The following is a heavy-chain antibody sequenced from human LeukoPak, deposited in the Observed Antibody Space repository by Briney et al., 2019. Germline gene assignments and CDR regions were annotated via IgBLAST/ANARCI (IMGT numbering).Heavy chain of an antibody. CDR1: GFTISGSV. J-gene: IGHJ6*01. CDR2: ISGSGDNT. Sequence: GGSLRLSCAASGFTISGSVMSWVRQAPGKGLEWVSGISGSGDNTLYAASVKGRFTISRDNSKNTLYLEMNSLRAEDTAIYYCAKMKGHPLQKYYMDVWGQGTTVTVSS. CDR3: AKMKGHPLQKYYMDV. V-gene: IGHV3-23*01. D-gene: IGHD2/OR15-2a*01.